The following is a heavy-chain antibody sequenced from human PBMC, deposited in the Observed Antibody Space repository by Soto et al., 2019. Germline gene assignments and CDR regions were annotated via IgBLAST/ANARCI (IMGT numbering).Heavy chain of an antibody. CDR2: IDHSGST. V-gene: IGHV4-30-2*01. J-gene: IGHJ4*02. CDR1: GGSISSGGYS. D-gene: IGHD3-10*01. Sequence: QLQLQESGSGLVKPSQTVSLTCAVSGGSISSGGYSWSWIRQPPGKGLEWIGYIDHSGSTYYNPSLKSRVTISVATSKNQLSLKLSSVTAADTAVYYCARDPSGSGPNFDYWGQGALVTVSS. CDR3: ARDPSGSGPNFDY.